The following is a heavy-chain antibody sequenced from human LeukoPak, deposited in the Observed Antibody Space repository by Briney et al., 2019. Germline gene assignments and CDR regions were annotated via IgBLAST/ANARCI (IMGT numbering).Heavy chain of an antibody. D-gene: IGHD4-17*01. CDR2: INPNSGGT. CDR3: ARDRDDYGDYVGSWFDP. V-gene: IGHV1-2*02. J-gene: IGHJ5*02. Sequence: GASVKVSCKASGYTFTGYYMHWVRQAPGQGLEWMGWINPNSGGTNYAQKFQGRVTMTRDTSISTAYMELSRLRSDDTAVYYCARDRDDYGDYVGSWFDPWGQGTLVTVSS. CDR1: GYTFTGYY.